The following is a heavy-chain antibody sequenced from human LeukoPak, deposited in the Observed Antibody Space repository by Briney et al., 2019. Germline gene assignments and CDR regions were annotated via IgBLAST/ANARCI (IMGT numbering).Heavy chain of an antibody. D-gene: IGHD5-18*01. CDR2: INPNSGGT. Sequence: GASVKVSCKASRYTFTGYYMHWVRQAPGQGLEWMGWINPNSGGTNYAQKFQGRVTMTRDTSISTAYMELSRLRSDDTAVYYCARGGYSYGSIRFPDYWGQGTLVTVSS. J-gene: IGHJ4*02. V-gene: IGHV1-2*02. CDR3: ARGGYSYGSIRFPDY. CDR1: RYTFTGYY.